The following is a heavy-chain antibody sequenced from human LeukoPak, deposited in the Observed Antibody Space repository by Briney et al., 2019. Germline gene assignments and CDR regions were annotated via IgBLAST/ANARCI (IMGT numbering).Heavy chain of an antibody. CDR3: AKSLFSSTTVTYFDY. CDR1: GFTFSNYA. J-gene: IGHJ4*02. V-gene: IGHV3-23*01. Sequence: PGGSLRLSCAASGFTFSNYAMSWVRQAPGKGLEWVSIVSGSGGSTYYADSVKGRFTISRDNSQNTLYLHMNSLRAEDTAIYYCAKSLFSSTTVTYFDYWGQGTLATVSS. CDR2: VSGSGGST. D-gene: IGHD4-17*01.